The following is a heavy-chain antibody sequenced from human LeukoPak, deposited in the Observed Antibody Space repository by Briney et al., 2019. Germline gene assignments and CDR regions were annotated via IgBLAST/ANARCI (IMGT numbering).Heavy chain of an antibody. CDR3: ARDENYYDSSGYNTGGY. J-gene: IGHJ4*02. CDR1: GYTFTSYG. CDR2: ISAYNGNT. Sequence: VASVKVSFKASGYTFTSYGISWVRQAPGQGLEWMGWISAYNGNTNYAQKLQGRVTMTTDTSTSTAYMELRSLRSDDTAVYYCARDENYYDSSGYNTGGYWGQGTMVTVSS. V-gene: IGHV1-18*01. D-gene: IGHD3-22*01.